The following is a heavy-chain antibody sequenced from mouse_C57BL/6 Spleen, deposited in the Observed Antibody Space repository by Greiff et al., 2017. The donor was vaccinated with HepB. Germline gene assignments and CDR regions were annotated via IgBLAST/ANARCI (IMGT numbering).Heavy chain of an antibody. D-gene: IGHD5-1-1*01. CDR2: IDPSDSYT. J-gene: IGHJ3*01. Sequence: QVQLQQPGAELVMPGASVKLSCKASGYTFTSYWMHWVKQRPGQGLEWIGEIDPSDSYTNYNQKFKGKSTLTVDKSSSTAYRQLSSLTSGDSAVYYWTGKGDTRGFAYWAKGLWSLSLQ. CDR3: TGKGDTRGFAY. V-gene: IGHV1-69*01. CDR1: GYTFTSYW.